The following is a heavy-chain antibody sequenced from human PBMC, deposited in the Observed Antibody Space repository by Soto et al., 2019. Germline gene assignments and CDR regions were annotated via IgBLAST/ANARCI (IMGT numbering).Heavy chain of an antibody. CDR1: GFTVSSNY. Sequence: PGGSLRLSCAASGFTVSSNYMSWVRQAPGKGLEWVSFIYSGGSTYYADSVKGRFTISRDNSKNTLYLQMNSLRAEDTAVYYCARVRLYDYYYYMDVWGKGTTVTVSS. V-gene: IGHV3-66*01. CDR3: ARVRLYDYYYYMDV. J-gene: IGHJ6*03. D-gene: IGHD5-12*01. CDR2: IYSGGST.